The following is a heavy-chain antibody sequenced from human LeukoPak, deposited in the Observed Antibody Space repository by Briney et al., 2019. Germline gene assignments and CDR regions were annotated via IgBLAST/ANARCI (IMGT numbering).Heavy chain of an antibody. V-gene: IGHV4-34*01. J-gene: IGHJ5*02. Sequence: SETLSLTCAVYGGSFSGYYWSWIRQPPGKGLEWIGEINHSGSTNYNPSLKSRVTISVDTSKNQFSLKLSSVTAADTAVYYCARHSEYQLLFFWFDPWGQGTLVTVSS. CDR2: INHSGST. D-gene: IGHD2-2*01. CDR1: GGSFSGYY. CDR3: ARHSEYQLLFFWFDP.